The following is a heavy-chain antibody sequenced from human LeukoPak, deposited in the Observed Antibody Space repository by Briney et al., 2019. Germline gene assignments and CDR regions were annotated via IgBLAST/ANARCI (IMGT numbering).Heavy chain of an antibody. Sequence: GGSLRLSCAASGFTFSNYGMHWVRQAPGKGLEWVAVIWYDGSHKYYADSVKGRFTISRDNSKNTLYLEMNSLSAEDTAVYYCAREYRSGWTGLGCWGQGIPVTVSS. CDR2: IWYDGSHK. CDR1: GFTFSNYG. D-gene: IGHD6-19*01. CDR3: AREYRSGWTGLGC. J-gene: IGHJ4*02. V-gene: IGHV3-33*08.